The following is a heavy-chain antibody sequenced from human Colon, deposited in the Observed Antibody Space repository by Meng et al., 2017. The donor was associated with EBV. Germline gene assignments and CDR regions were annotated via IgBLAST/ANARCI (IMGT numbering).Heavy chain of an antibody. Sequence: VQLHESAPGLVKPSQTLSLTCTVSGGSVSSGGYYWTWIRQHPGKGLEWFGHIYYSGSTFYNPSLKRRVIISIDTSKNQFSLNLRSVTAADTAVYYCARVSSGWDYFDYWGQGTLVTVSS. V-gene: IGHV4-31*03. J-gene: IGHJ4*02. CDR3: ARVSSGWDYFDY. CDR2: IYYSGST. D-gene: IGHD6-19*01. CDR1: GGSVSSGGYY.